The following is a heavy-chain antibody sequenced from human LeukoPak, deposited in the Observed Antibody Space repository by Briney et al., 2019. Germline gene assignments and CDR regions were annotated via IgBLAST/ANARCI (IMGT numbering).Heavy chain of an antibody. V-gene: IGHV4-39*01. D-gene: IGHD2-15*01. CDR2: IYYSGNT. J-gene: IGHJ5*02. CDR1: GDSITSSNYY. CDR3: ATRSIVVVVNAAPGFDP. Sequence: SETLSLTCTVSGDSITSSNYYWGWIRQPPGKGLEWIASIYYSGNTYYNPSLKSRVTISVDTSKNQFSLKLSSVTAADTAVYYCATRSIVVVVNAAPGFDPWGQGTLVTVTS.